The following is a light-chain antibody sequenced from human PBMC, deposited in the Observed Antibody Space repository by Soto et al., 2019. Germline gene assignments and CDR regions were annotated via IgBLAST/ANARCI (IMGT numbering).Light chain of an antibody. CDR1: QSVSSSY. Sequence: EIVLTQSPGTLSLSPGERATLSCRASQSVSSSYLAWYQQKPGQAPRLLIYGASSRATGIPDRFSGSGSGTDFTLTISRLEPEDVVVYYWQQYGSSPPLTFGGGTKVEIK. J-gene: IGKJ4*01. CDR2: GAS. CDR3: QQYGSSPPLT. V-gene: IGKV3-20*01.